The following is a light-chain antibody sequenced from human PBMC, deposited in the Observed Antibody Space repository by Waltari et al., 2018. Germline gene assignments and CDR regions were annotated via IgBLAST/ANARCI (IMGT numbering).Light chain of an antibody. J-gene: IGLJ3*02. V-gene: IGLV2-14*01. CDR3: SSYTSSSTLDWV. Sequence: QSALTQPASVSGSPGQSFTISCTGTSTDVGGYNYLRWYQQHPGKAPKLMIYEVSNRPSGVSNRFSGSKSGNTASLTISGLQAEDEADYYCSSYTSSSTLDWVFGGGTKLTVL. CDR2: EVS. CDR1: STDVGGYNY.